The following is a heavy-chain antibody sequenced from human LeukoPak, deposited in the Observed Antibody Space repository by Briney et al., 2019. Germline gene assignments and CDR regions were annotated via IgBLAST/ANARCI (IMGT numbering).Heavy chain of an antibody. D-gene: IGHD3-9*01. Sequence: SVKVSCKASGGTFSRYAISGVRQAPGQGLEWMGGIIPIFGTANYAQKFQGRVTITTDESTSTAYMELSSLRSEDTAVYYCARDSGFVTGYYIPDYWGQGTLVTVSS. J-gene: IGHJ4*02. CDR1: GGTFSRYA. V-gene: IGHV1-69*05. CDR2: IIPIFGTA. CDR3: ARDSGFVTGYYIPDY.